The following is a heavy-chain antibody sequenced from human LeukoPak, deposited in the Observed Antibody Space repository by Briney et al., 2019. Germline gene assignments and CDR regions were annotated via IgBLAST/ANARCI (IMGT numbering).Heavy chain of an antibody. V-gene: IGHV4-61*05. D-gene: IGHD6-13*01. Sequence: SETLSLTCTVSGGSISSSSYYWGWIRQPPGKGLEWIGYVYFNGSTNYNPSLKSRVTISVDTSKNQFSLKLSSVTAADTAVYYCARRRYSSTWYRDYWGRGTLVTVSS. CDR2: VYFNGST. CDR3: ARRRYSSTWYRDY. CDR1: GGSISSSSYY. J-gene: IGHJ4*02.